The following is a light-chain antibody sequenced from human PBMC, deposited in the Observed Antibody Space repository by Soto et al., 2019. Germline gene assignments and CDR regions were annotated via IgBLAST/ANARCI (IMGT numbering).Light chain of an antibody. Sequence: EIALTQSPGTLSLSPGERATLSCRASQSVGSRFLAWYQQKPGQAPRLLISGTFSRATGIPDRFSGSGSGTEFTLTISSLQSEDFAVYYCQQYNNWPPITFGQGTRLEIK. V-gene: IGKV3-20*01. J-gene: IGKJ5*01. CDR2: GTF. CDR1: QSVGSRF. CDR3: QQYNNWPPIT.